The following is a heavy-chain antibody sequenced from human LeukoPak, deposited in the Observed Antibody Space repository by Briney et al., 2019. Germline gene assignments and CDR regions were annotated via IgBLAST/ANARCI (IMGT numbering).Heavy chain of an antibody. J-gene: IGHJ3*02. Sequence: GGSLRLSCAASGFTFSSYAMNWVRQAPGKGLEWVSSISSSSSYIHSADSVRGRFTISRDNAKNSLFLQMNSLRAEDTAVYYCARDEWGDAFDIWGQGTMVTVFS. CDR3: ARDEWGDAFDI. V-gene: IGHV3-21*01. CDR1: GFTFSSYA. CDR2: ISSSSSYI. D-gene: IGHD1-26*01.